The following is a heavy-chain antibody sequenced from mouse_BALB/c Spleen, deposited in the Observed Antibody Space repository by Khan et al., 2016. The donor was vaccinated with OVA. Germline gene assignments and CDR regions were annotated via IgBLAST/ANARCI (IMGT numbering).Heavy chain of an antibody. CDR2: INPSSGYT. CDR1: GYTFTSYT. D-gene: IGHD2-14*01. V-gene: IGHV1-4*01. Sequence: QVRLQQSGAERARPGASVKMSCKASGYTFTSYTIHWIKQRPGQGLEWIGYINPSSGYTNYNQKFKDKATLTTDKSSTTAYMQLSSLTSDDSAVYYCARDGAYYRNDGWFAYWGQGTLVTVSA. J-gene: IGHJ3*01. CDR3: ARDGAYYRNDGWFAY.